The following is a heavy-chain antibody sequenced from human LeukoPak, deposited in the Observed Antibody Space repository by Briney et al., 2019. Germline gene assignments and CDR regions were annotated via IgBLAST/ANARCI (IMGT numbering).Heavy chain of an antibody. V-gene: IGHV4-4*07. CDR2: IYTSGST. CDR3: ARSLAEWELGYYFDY. CDR1: GGSISSYY. J-gene: IGHJ4*02. D-gene: IGHD1-26*01. Sequence: SETLSLTCTVSGGSISSYYWSWIRQPAGKGPEWIGRIYTSGSTNYNPSLKSRVTMSVDTSKNQFSLKLSSVTAADTAVYYCARSLAEWELGYYFDYWGQGTLVTVSS.